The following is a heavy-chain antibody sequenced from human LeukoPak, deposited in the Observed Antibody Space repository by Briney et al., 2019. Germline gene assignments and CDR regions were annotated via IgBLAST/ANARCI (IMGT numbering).Heavy chain of an antibody. CDR1: GFTLSNHA. Sequence: GGSLRLSCAASGFTLSNHAMIWVRQAPGKGLEWVSSISGSGAMTYYADSVRGRFTISRDNAMDTLYLQMNSLRADDTAVYYCVKDRVDGSGSQFDSWGQGSLVIVSS. V-gene: IGHV3-23*01. J-gene: IGHJ4*02. CDR2: ISGSGAMT. CDR3: VKDRVDGSGSQFDS. D-gene: IGHD3-10*01.